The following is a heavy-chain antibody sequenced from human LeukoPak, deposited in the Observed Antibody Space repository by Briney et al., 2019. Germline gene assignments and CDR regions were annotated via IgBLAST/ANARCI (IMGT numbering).Heavy chain of an antibody. D-gene: IGHD3-22*01. J-gene: IGHJ6*02. CDR3: ARVTYDSTSYHNAMDV. V-gene: IGHV4-34*01. Sequence: SETLSLTCAVCGGSFSDYYWSWIRQPPGKGLEWIGEINHSGGTNYNPSLKSRVTISVDTSKNQFSLRLSSVTAADTAVYYCARVTYDSTSYHNAMDVWGQGTTVTVSS. CDR2: INHSGGT. CDR1: GGSFSDYY.